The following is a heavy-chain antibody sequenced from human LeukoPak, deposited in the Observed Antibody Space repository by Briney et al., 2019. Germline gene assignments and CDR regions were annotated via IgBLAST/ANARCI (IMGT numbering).Heavy chain of an antibody. V-gene: IGHV3-21*04. CDR2: ISSSSSYI. CDR3: AKGRSTVTILCDFDY. D-gene: IGHD4-17*01. CDR1: GFTFSSYS. Sequence: GSLRLSCAASGFTFSSYSMNWVRPAPGKGLEWVSSISSSSSYIYYADSVKGRFTISRDNAKNSLYLQMNSLRAEDTAVYYCAKGRSTVTILCDFDYWGQGTLVTVSS. J-gene: IGHJ4*02.